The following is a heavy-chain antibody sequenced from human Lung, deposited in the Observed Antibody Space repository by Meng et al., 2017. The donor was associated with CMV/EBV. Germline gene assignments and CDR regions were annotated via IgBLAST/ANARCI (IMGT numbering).Heavy chain of an antibody. CDR2: IYYSGST. Sequence: SCTVSGGSISSSSYYWGWIRQPPGKGLEWIGSIYYSGSTYYNPSLKSRVTISVDTSKNQLSLKLSSVTAADTAVYYCARGAYYDSSGYDDWFDPWGQGTLVTVSS. D-gene: IGHD3-22*01. V-gene: IGHV4-39*07. CDR1: GGSISSSSYY. J-gene: IGHJ5*02. CDR3: ARGAYYDSSGYDDWFDP.